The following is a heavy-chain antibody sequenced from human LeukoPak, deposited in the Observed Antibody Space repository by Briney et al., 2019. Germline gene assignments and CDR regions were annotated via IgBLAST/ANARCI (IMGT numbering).Heavy chain of an antibody. D-gene: IGHD3-22*01. J-gene: IGHJ3*02. Sequence: SEPLSLTCTVYGGSFSGYCWSWIRQPTGKGLEWIGEINHSGNTNYNPSLKTRVTISVDTSKDQFSLKLSSVTAADTAVYYCAREFYYDSSFSFDIWGQGAMVTVSS. V-gene: IGHV4-34*01. CDR2: INHSGNT. CDR1: GGSFSGYC. CDR3: AREFYYDSSFSFDI.